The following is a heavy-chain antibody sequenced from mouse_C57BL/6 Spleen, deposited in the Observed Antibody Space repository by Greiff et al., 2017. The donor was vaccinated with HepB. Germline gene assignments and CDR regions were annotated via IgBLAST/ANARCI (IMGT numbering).Heavy chain of an antibody. J-gene: IGHJ1*03. D-gene: IGHD1-1*01. V-gene: IGHV6-3*01. Sequence: EVQLVESGGGLVQPGGSMKLSCVASGFTFSNYWMNWVRQSPEKGLEWVAQIRLKSDNYATHYAESVKGRFTISRDDSKSSVYLQMNNLRAEDTGMYYCTPLITTVDWYFDVWGTGTTVTVSS. CDR1: GFTFSNYW. CDR3: TPLITTVDWYFDV. CDR2: IRLKSDNYAT.